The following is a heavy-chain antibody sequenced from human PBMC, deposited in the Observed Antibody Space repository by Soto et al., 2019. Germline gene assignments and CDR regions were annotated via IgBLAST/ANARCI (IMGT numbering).Heavy chain of an antibody. Sequence: LSLTCAVSGGSISSSNWWSWVRQPPGKGLEWIGEIYHSGSTNYNPSLKSRVTISVDKSKNQFSLKLSSVTAADTAVYYCARDRVWGAILPGLEKSYYYGMDVWGQGTTVTVSS. V-gene: IGHV4-4*02. D-gene: IGHD3-9*01. CDR2: IYHSGST. CDR1: GGSISSSNW. CDR3: ARDRVWGAILPGLEKSYYYGMDV. J-gene: IGHJ6*02.